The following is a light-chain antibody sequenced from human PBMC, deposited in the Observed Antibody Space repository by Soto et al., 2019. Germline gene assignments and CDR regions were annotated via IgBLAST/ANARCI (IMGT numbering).Light chain of an antibody. CDR2: KAS. CDR1: QNINRW. CDR3: RQYNVYPLT. J-gene: IGKJ4*01. Sequence: DIQMTQSPSTLSASVGDTVTITCRASQNINRWLAWYQQRPGKAPSLLIHKASSLEGGVPSRFSGSSSGTEFTLTISSLQPDDIATYFCRQYNVYPLTFGGGTKVEI. V-gene: IGKV1-5*03.